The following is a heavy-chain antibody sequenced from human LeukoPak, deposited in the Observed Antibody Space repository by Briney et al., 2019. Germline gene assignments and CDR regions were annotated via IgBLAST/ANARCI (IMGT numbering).Heavy chain of an antibody. Sequence: SETLSLTCAVYGGSFSGYYWSWIRQPPGKGLEWIGEINHSGSTNYNPSLKSRVTISVDTSKNQFSLKLNSVTAADTAVYYCATRISMVRGEYYFDYWGQGTLVTVSS. J-gene: IGHJ4*02. D-gene: IGHD3-10*01. CDR1: GGSFSGYY. V-gene: IGHV4-34*01. CDR3: ATRISMVRGEYYFDY. CDR2: INHSGST.